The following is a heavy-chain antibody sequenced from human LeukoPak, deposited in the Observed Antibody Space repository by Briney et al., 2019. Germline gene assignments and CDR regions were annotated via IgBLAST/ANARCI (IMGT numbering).Heavy chain of an antibody. D-gene: IGHD2-2*01. V-gene: IGHV1-69*01. J-gene: IGHJ6*03. CDR2: IIPIFGTA. CDR3: ARARYQLLPPTNYYYYMDV. Sequence: SVKVSCKASGGTFRSYAISWVRQAPGQGLEWMGGIIPIFGTANYAQKFQGRVTITADESTSTAYMELSSLRSEDTAVYYCARARYQLLPPTNYYYYMDVWGKGTTVTVSS. CDR1: GGTFRSYA.